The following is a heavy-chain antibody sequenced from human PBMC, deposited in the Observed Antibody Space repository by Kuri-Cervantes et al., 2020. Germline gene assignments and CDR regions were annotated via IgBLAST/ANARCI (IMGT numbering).Heavy chain of an antibody. V-gene: IGHV3-33*01. CDR2: IWYDGSNK. CDR3: ARGFWLLVLDY. D-gene: IGHD3-22*01. Sequence: GGSLRLSCKGSGYSFTSYWIGWVRQAPGKGLEWVAVIWYDGSNKYYADSVKGRFTISRDNSKNTLYLQMNSLRAADTAVYYCARGFWLLVLDYWGQGTLVTVSS. J-gene: IGHJ4*02. CDR1: GYSFTSYW.